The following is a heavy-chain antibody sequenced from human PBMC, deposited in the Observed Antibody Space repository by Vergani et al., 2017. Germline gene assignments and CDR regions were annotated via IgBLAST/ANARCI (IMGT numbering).Heavy chain of an antibody. CDR2: IYYSGST. V-gene: IGHV4-39*07. J-gene: IGHJ4*02. D-gene: IGHD3-10*01. Sequence: QLQLQESGPGLVKPSETLSLTCTVSGGSISSSSYYWGWIRQPPGKGLEWIGSIYYSGSTYYNPSLKSRVTISVDTSKNQFALKLSSVTAADTAVYYCACSGSYYFDYWGQGTLVTVSS. CDR3: ACSGSYYFDY. CDR1: GGSISSSSYY.